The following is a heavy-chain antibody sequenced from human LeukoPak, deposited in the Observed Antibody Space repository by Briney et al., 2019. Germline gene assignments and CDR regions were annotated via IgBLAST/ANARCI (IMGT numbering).Heavy chain of an antibody. V-gene: IGHV3-43*02. CDR1: GLTFDNYA. CDR3: ARDSQEFFQH. CDR2: ISGDGGST. Sequence: YPGGSLRLSCAASGLTFDNYAIHWVRQAPGKGLEWVSLISGDGGSTYYADSMKGRFTISRDNSKNSLYLQMNSLRTEDTALYYCARDSQEFFQHWGQGTLVTVSS. J-gene: IGHJ1*01.